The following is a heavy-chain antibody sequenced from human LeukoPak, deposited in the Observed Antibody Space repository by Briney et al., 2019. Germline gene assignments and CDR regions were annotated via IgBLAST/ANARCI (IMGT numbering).Heavy chain of an antibody. CDR1: GGTFSSYA. CDR3: ARDYYGDYGLLDY. J-gene: IGHJ4*02. CDR2: IIAIVGTA. Sequence: SLKVSCKASGGTFSSYAISWVRQAPGQGLEWRVGIIAIVGTANDAQKFQGRVTIATDESTSTAYMELSSLRSEDTAVYYCARDYYGDYGLLDYWGQGTLVTVSS. D-gene: IGHD4-17*01. V-gene: IGHV1-69*05.